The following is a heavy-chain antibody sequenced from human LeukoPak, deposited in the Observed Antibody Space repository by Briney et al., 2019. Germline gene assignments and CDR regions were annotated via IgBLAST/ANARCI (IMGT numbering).Heavy chain of an antibody. J-gene: IGHJ4*02. V-gene: IGHV4-34*01. CDR2: INHSGST. CDR3: ARKAWNPDY. Sequence: SETLSLTCAVYGGSFSGYYWSWICQPPGKGLEWIGEINHSGSTNYNPSLKSRVTISVDTSKNQFSLKLSSVTAADTAVYYCARKAWNPDYWGQGTLVTVSS. D-gene: IGHD1-1*01. CDR1: GGSFSGYY.